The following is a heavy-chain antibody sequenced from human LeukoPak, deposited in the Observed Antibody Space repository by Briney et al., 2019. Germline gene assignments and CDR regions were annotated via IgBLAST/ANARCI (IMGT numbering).Heavy chain of an antibody. V-gene: IGHV1-18*01. CDR3: AGGGLIAAAGTIGPFDY. CDR1: GYTFTSYG. Sequence: ASVKVSCKASGYTFTSYGISWVRQAPGQGLEWMGWISAYNGNTNYAQKLQGRVTMTTDTSTSTAYMELSSLRSEDTAVYYCAGGGLIAAAGTIGPFDYWGQGTLVTVSS. CDR2: ISAYNGNT. D-gene: IGHD6-13*01. J-gene: IGHJ4*02.